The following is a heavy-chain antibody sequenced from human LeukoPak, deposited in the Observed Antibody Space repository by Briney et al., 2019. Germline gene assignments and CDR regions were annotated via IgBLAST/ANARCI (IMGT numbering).Heavy chain of an antibody. J-gene: IGHJ5*02. D-gene: IGHD6-6*01. CDR3: ARAMVVVSSSNWFDP. CDR1: GGSISSGDYY. V-gene: IGHV4-30-4*08. CDR2: IYYSGST. Sequence: SETLSLTCTVSGGSISSGDYYWSWIRQPPGKGLEWIGFIYYSGSTYYNPSLKSRVIISVDTSKNQFSLKLSSVTAADTAVYHCARAMVVVSSSNWFDPWGQGTLVTVSS.